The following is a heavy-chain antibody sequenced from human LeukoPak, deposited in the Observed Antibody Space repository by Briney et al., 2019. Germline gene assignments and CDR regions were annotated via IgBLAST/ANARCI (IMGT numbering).Heavy chain of an antibody. Sequence: GGSPRLSCAASGFPFSSYSMNWVRQAPGKGLEWVSSISSSSDYIYYADSVKGRFTISRDNARNSLYLQMNSLRAEDTAVYYCARVLHFDWLLYHWGQGTLVTVSS. V-gene: IGHV3-21*01. J-gene: IGHJ5*02. CDR1: GFPFSSYS. D-gene: IGHD3-9*01. CDR2: ISSSSDYI. CDR3: ARVLHFDWLLYH.